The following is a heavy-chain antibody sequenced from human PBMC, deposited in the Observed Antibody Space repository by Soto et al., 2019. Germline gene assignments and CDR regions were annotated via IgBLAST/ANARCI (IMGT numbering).Heavy chain of an antibody. Sequence: PSETLSLTCTVSGGSISSSSYYWGWIRQPPGKGLEWIGSMYYSGSTYYNPSLKSRVTISVDTSKNQFSLKLSSVTAAETAVYYYAREPRMVTVFLIRRGDWFDYWGQGTLVTVSS. J-gene: IGHJ4*02. CDR3: AREPRMVTVFLIRRGDWFDY. CDR2: MYYSGST. CDR1: GGSISSSSYY. V-gene: IGHV4-39*02. D-gene: IGHD2-21*02.